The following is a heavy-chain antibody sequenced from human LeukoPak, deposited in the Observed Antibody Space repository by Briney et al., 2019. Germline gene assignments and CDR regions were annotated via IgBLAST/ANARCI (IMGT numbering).Heavy chain of an antibody. CDR3: ARERYDRTPDDY. V-gene: IGHV3-21*05. J-gene: IGHJ4*02. D-gene: IGHD3-22*01. CDR2: ISSSSSYT. Sequence: TGGSLRLSCAAPGFTFSSHDMNWVRQGPGKGLEWVSYISSSSSYTNYADSVKGRFTISRDNAKNSLYLQMNSLRAEDTAVYYCARERYDRTPDDYWGQGTLVTVSS. CDR1: GFTFSSHD.